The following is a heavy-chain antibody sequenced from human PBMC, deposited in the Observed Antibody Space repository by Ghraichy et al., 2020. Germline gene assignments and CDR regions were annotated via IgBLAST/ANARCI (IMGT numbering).Heavy chain of an antibody. CDR2: ISRSSRTI. Sequence: GGSLRLSCVGSGFSFSGYSMNWVRQSPGKGLEWVSYISRSSRTIYYADSVKGRFTISRDNAQNSLYLHMNTLRAEDTAVYYCARGTKVVRFYYYDGMDVWGQGTTVTVSS. V-gene: IGHV3-48*01. CDR1: GFSFSGYS. CDR3: ARGTKVVRFYYYDGMDV. D-gene: IGHD4-23*01. J-gene: IGHJ6*02.